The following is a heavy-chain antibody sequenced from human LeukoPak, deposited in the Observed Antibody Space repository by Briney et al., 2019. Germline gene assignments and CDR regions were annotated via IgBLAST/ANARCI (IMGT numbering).Heavy chain of an antibody. CDR2: ISSSSSYI. CDR3: ARASEAYYFDC. CDR1: GFIFSTYW. D-gene: IGHD3-3*01. V-gene: IGHV3-21*01. J-gene: IGHJ4*02. Sequence: PGGSLRLSCEASGFIFSTYWMSWVRQAPGKGLEWVSSISSSSSYIYYADSVKGRFTISRDNAKNSLYLQMNSLRAEDTAVYYCARASEAYYFDCWGQGTLVTVSS.